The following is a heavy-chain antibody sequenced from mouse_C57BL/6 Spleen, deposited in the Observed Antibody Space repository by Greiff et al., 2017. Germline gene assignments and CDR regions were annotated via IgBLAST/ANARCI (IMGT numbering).Heavy chain of an antibody. V-gene: IGHV2-5*01. CDR2: IWRGGST. Sequence: VHLVESGPGLVQPSQSLSITCTVSGFSFTSYGVHWVRQSPGKGLEWLGVIWRGGSTDYNAAFMSRLSITKDNSKSQVLFKMNSLQADDTAIYYCAKKAEGDYYAMYYWGQGTSVTVSS. CDR1: GFSFTSYG. J-gene: IGHJ4*01. CDR3: AKKAEGDYYAMYY.